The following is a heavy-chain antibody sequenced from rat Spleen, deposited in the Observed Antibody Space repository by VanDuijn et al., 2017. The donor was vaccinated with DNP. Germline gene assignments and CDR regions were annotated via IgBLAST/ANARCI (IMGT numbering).Heavy chain of an antibody. Sequence: EVQLVESGGGLVQPGRSLKLSCVASGFTFNNHWMTWIRQVPGKGLEWVASITSSGGNTFYPDSVKGRFTVSRDDSRSTLYLQMDTLRSEDTATYYCVTQGWFAYWGQGTLVTVSS. J-gene: IGHJ3*01. D-gene: IGHD1-1*01. CDR2: ITSSGGNT. CDR1: GFTFNNHW. CDR3: VTQGWFAY. V-gene: IGHV5-31*01.